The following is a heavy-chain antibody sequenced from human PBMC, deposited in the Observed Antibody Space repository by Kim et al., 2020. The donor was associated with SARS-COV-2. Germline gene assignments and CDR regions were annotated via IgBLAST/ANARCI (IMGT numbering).Heavy chain of an antibody. CDR1: GYIFTEYY. D-gene: IGHD3-10*01. CDR3: ARDGLVGRSYDY. Sequence: ASVKVSCKTFGYIFTEYYLHWVRQAPGQGLEWMAYISPGSGDTPYAQKFQGRVSVTSDKSTGTVYLDLRRLTFDDTATYFCARDGLVGRSYDYWGQGT. CDR2: ISPGSGDT. V-gene: IGHV1-2*02. J-gene: IGHJ4*02.